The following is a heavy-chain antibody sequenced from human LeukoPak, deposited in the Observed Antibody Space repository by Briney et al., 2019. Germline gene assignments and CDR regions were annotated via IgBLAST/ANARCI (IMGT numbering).Heavy chain of an antibody. CDR2: INPSGGST. J-gene: IGHJ3*02. D-gene: IGHD3-9*01. CDR3: ARFGYYDILTGTSHDAFDI. Sequence: ASVKVSCKASGYTFTSYYMHWVRQAPGQGLEWMGIINPSGGSTSYAQKFQGRVTMTRDTSTSTVYMELSSLRSDDTAVYYCARFGYYDILTGTSHDAFDIWGQGTMVTVSS. V-gene: IGHV1-46*01. CDR1: GYTFTSYY.